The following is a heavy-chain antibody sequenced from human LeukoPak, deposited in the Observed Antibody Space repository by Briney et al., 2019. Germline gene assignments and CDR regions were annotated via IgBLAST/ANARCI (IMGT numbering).Heavy chain of an antibody. CDR3: ARRDISSGWLFAP. Sequence: SETLSLTCTVSGGFSINHHWSWIRQPAGKGLEWIGQIHTSGGTNYNPPLKSRVSMSIDATEGQVSLTIRSVTAADTAFYYCARRDISSGWLFAPCGHGTLVTVSS. D-gene: IGHD6-19*01. CDR2: IHTSGGT. V-gene: IGHV4-4*07. CDR1: GGFSINHH. J-gene: IGHJ5*02.